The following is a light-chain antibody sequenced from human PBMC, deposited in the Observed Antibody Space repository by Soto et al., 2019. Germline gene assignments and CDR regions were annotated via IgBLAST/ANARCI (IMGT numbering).Light chain of an antibody. CDR3: QQYGTSPWT. J-gene: IGKJ1*01. CDR1: QSVSRNY. CDR2: GAS. V-gene: IGKV3-20*01. Sequence: EILVTQSPGTLSLSPGERATLSCRASQSVSRNYLAWYQQKPGQSPRLLIYGASSRATGVPDRFSGSGSGTYFTLTSSGLEPEDFAVYHCQQYGTSPWTFGQGTKVEIK.